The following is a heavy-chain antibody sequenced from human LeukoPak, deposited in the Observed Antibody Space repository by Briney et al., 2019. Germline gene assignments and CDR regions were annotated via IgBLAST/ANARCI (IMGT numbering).Heavy chain of an antibody. CDR3: ARVSSRWYLIDY. CDR2: MNPNSGNT. Sequence: ASVKVSCKASGYTFTSYDINWVRQATGQGLEWMGWMNPNSGNTGYAQKFQGRVTMTRNTSISTAYMELSSLRSEDTAVYYCARVSSRWYLIDYWGQGTLVTVSS. V-gene: IGHV1-8*01. D-gene: IGHD6-19*01. CDR1: GYTFTSYD. J-gene: IGHJ4*02.